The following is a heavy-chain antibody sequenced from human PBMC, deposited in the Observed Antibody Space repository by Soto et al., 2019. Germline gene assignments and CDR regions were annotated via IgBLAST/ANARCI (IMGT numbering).Heavy chain of an antibody. CDR3: AKDLTGYSYGYYGMDV. CDR2: ISYGGSDE. CDR1: GFTFSSYG. J-gene: IGHJ6*02. V-gene: IGHV3-30*18. D-gene: IGHD5-18*01. Sequence: QVQLVESGGAVVQPGRSLRLSCAASGFTFSSYGMHWVRQAPGKGLEWVAVISYGGSDEYYADSVEGRFTISRDNSKNTLYLQMNSLRAEDTAVYYCAKDLTGYSYGYYGMDVWGQGTTVTVSS.